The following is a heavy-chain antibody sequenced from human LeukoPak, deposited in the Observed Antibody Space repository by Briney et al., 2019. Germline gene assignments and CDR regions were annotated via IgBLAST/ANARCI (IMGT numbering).Heavy chain of an antibody. CDR2: IGGDSGGI. V-gene: IGHV3-23*01. CDR3: AKVSYYYASGRGAFDI. Sequence: GGSLRLSCAASGFAFSTYAMTWVRQAPGKGLEWVSVIGGDSGGIKYADSVKGRFTISRDNSKNTLYLQMNSLRAEDTAFYYCAKVSYYYASGRGAFDIWGQGTMVTVSS. D-gene: IGHD3-10*01. J-gene: IGHJ3*02. CDR1: GFAFSTYA.